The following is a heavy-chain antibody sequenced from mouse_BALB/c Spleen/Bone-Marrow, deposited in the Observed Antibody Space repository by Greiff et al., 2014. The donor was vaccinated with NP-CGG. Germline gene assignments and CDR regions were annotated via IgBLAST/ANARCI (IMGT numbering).Heavy chain of an antibody. CDR3: ARRTTGGGPFDC. CDR2: INPGSRST. V-gene: IGHV1-54*01. J-gene: IGHJ2*01. D-gene: IGHD1-1*01. Sequence: VQLQQSGAELARPGTSVKVSCKASGYAFTNYLIEWVKQRPGQGLEWIGVINPGSRSTNYNEKFKGKATLTADKSSSTAYIQHRSLTCGGSAVDFCARRTTGGGPFDCWGQGTTLTVSS. CDR1: GYAFTNYL.